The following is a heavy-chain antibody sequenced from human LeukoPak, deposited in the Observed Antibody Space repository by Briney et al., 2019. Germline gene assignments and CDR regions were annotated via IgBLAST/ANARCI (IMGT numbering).Heavy chain of an antibody. V-gene: IGHV4-34*01. CDR1: GGSFSGYY. CDR3: ARADFWSGYYVYYYYYMDV. CDR2: INHSGST. D-gene: IGHD3-3*01. J-gene: IGHJ6*03. Sequence: SETLPLTCAVYGGSFSGYYWSWIRQPPGKGLEWIGEINHSGSTNYNPSLKSRVTISVDTSKNQFSLKLSSVTAADTAVYYCARADFWSGYYVYYYYYMDVWGKGTTVTVSS.